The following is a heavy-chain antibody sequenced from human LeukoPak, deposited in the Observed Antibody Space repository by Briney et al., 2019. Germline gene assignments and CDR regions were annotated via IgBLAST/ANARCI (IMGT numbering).Heavy chain of an antibody. D-gene: IGHD6-13*01. J-gene: IGHJ5*02. CDR1: GFTFSNFA. CDR3: AKGAAAGKVDWFDP. CDR2: ITGYGAT. V-gene: IGHV3-23*01. Sequence: PGGSLRLSCVASGFTFSNFAMMWVRQAPGTGLQWVSTITGYGATFYADSVRGRFTIFRDTSMNTLFLQMNSLGAEDTAVYYCAKGAAAGKVDWFDPWGQGTLVTVSS.